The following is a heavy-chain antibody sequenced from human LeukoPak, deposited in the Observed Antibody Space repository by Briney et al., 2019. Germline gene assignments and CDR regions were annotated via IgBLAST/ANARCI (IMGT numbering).Heavy chain of an antibody. J-gene: IGHJ4*02. CDR2: INPDSGGT. CDR3: AREEGYYESSGYYV. V-gene: IGHV1-2*02. D-gene: IGHD3-22*01. CDR1: GYTFTGNY. Sequence: ASVKVSCKASGYTFTGNYMHWVRQPPGQGLEWMGWINPDSGGTNYAQKFQGRVTMTRDTSISTAYMELSRLRSDDTAVYYCAREEGYYESSGYYVWGQGTLVTVSS.